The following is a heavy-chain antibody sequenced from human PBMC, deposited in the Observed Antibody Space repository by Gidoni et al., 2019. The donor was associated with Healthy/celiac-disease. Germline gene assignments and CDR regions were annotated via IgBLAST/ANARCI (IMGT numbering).Heavy chain of an antibody. D-gene: IGHD3-22*01. J-gene: IGHJ4*02. Sequence: QVQLVQSGAEVKKPGSSVKVSSMGVPDQDTAIRVFAIPPGQGLEWMGGIIPIFGTANYAQKFQGRVTITADESTSTAYMELSSLRSEDTAVYYCARAIPYYYDSSGYYYFDYWGQGTLVTVSS. CDR1: PDQDTA. CDR2: IIPIFGTA. CDR3: ARAIPYYYDSSGYYYFDY. V-gene: IGHV1-69*01.